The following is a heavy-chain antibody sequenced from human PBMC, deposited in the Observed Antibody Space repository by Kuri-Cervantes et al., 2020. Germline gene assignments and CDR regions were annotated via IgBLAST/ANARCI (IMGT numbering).Heavy chain of an antibody. CDR1: GYSISSGYY. Sequence: SETLSLTCAVSGYSISSGYYWGWIRQPPGKGLEWIGSIYHSGSTYYNPSLKSRVTISVDTSKNQFSLKLSSVTAADTAVYYCARNYGDYPHDAFDIWGQGTMVTVSS. D-gene: IGHD4-17*01. J-gene: IGHJ3*02. CDR2: IYHSGST. CDR3: ARNYGDYPHDAFDI. V-gene: IGHV4-38-2*01.